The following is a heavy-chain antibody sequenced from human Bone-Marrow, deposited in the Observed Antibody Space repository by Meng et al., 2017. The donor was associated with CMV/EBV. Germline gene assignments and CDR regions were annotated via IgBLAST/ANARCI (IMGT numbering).Heavy chain of an antibody. Sequence: ASVNVSGMASGYTFTSYGISWVRQAPGQGLEWMGWISAYNGNTNYAQKLQGRVTMTTDTSTSTAYMELRSLRSDDPAVYYCARDRKQLVPDFDYWGQGTLVTVSS. CDR1: GYTFTSYG. V-gene: IGHV1-18*01. CDR3: ARDRKQLVPDFDY. D-gene: IGHD6-6*01. CDR2: ISAYNGNT. J-gene: IGHJ4*02.